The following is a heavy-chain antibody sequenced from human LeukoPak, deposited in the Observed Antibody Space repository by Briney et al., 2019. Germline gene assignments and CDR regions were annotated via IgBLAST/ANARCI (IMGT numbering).Heavy chain of an antibody. Sequence: GGSLRLSCAASGFTFSSYWMSWVRQAPGKGLEWVANIKQDGIEKYYVDSVKGRFTISRDNAKNSLYLQMNSLRAEDTAVYYCGRDPRGYYDFWSGYTHDAFDIWGQGTMVTVSS. CDR3: GRDPRGYYDFWSGYTHDAFDI. CDR2: IKQDGIEK. CDR1: GFTFSSYW. V-gene: IGHV3-7*01. D-gene: IGHD3-3*01. J-gene: IGHJ3*02.